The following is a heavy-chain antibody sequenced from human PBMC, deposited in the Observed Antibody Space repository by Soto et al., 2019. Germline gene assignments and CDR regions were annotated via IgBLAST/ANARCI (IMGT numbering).Heavy chain of an antibody. Sequence: GGSLRLSCAASGFTFSSYAMSWVRQAPGKGLEWVSAISGSGGSTYYADSVKGRFTISRDNAKNSLYLQMNSLRAEDTAVYYCARDSSRGIDYWGQGTLVTVSS. D-gene: IGHD3-10*01. J-gene: IGHJ4*02. CDR1: GFTFSSYA. V-gene: IGHV3-23*01. CDR3: ARDSSRGIDY. CDR2: ISGSGGST.